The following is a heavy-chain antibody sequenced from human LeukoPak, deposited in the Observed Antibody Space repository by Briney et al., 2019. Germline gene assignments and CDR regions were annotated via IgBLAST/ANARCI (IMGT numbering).Heavy chain of an antibody. CDR1: GFTFSSYS. CDR3: ARDMDGSGDRNTRAFDY. CDR2: ISSSSTTI. Sequence: PGGSLRLSCAISGFTFSSYSMNWARQAPGKGLEWVSYISSSSTTIYYADSVKGRFTISRDNAKNSLSLQMDSLRAEDTAVYYCARDMDGSGDRNTRAFDYWGQGTLVTVSS. D-gene: IGHD3-10*01. V-gene: IGHV3-48*01. J-gene: IGHJ4*02.